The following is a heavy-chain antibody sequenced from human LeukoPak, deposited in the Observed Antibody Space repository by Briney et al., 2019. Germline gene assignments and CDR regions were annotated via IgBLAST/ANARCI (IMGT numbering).Heavy chain of an antibody. J-gene: IGHJ4*02. CDR2: VNPNGGGT. CDR1: GYTSTDYY. Sequence: GASVKVSCKASGYTSTDYYIHWFRQAPGQGLEWMGWVNPNGGGTLYAQKFQGRVTMTRDTSISTAYMELSRLRSDDTAVYYCARDRSSGWSSIYFDYWGQGTLVTVSS. V-gene: IGHV1-2*02. CDR3: ARDRSSGWSSIYFDY. D-gene: IGHD6-19*01.